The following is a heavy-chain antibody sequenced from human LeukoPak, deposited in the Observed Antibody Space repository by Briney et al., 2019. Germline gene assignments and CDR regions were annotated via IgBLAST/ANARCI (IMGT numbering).Heavy chain of an antibody. CDR1: GFTFSTYG. Sequence: GGSLRLSCAASGFTFSTYGMHWVRQAPGKGLEWVAFIWYDGSNKYYADSVKGRFTISRDNSENTLYLQMNSLRAEDTAVYYCAKDYYGSGSYWANWGQGTLVTVSS. D-gene: IGHD3-10*01. CDR3: AKDYYGSGSYWAN. CDR2: IWYDGSNK. J-gene: IGHJ4*02. V-gene: IGHV3-30*02.